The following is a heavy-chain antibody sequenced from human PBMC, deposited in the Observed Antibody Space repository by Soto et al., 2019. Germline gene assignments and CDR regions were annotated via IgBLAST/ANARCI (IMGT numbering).Heavy chain of an antibody. V-gene: IGHV3-9*01. CDR1: GFTFDDYA. Sequence: EVQLVESGGGLVQPGRSLRLSCAASGFTFDDYAMHWVRQAPGKGLEWVSGISWNGGSIGYADSVKGRFTISRDNAKNSLYLQMNSLRAEDTALYYCAKALSSGSTDFDYWGQGTLVTVSS. CDR2: ISWNGGSI. J-gene: IGHJ4*02. CDR3: AKALSSGSTDFDY. D-gene: IGHD6-19*01.